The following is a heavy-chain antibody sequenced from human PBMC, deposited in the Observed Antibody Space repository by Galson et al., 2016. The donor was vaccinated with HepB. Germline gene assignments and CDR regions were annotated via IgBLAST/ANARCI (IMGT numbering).Heavy chain of an antibody. CDR3: AREDGTSQLGEPPH. D-gene: IGHD3-16*01. J-gene: IGHJ4*02. CDR1: GFIFNHYG. Sequence: SLRLSCAASGFIFNHYGIHWVRQAPGKGLEWVAVIWYDGSKNVYADSVKGRFTISREDPKKTVYLQMSSLRVEDTAVYYCAREDGTSQLGEPPHWGPGTLVTVSS. V-gene: IGHV3-33*01. CDR2: IWYDGSKN.